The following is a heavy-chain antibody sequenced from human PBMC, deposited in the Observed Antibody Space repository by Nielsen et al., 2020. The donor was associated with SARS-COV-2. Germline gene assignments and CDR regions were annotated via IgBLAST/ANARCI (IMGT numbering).Heavy chain of an antibody. CDR3: ARHQYYYGSGPYYGMDV. CDR1: GYTFTSYG. J-gene: IGHJ6*02. V-gene: IGHV1-18*01. D-gene: IGHD3-10*01. Sequence: ASVKVSCKASGYTFTSYGISWVRQAPGQGLEWMGWISAYNGNTNYAQKLQGRVTMTTDTSTSTAYMELRSLRSDDTAVYYCARHQYYYGSGPYYGMDVWGQGTTVTVSS. CDR2: ISAYNGNT.